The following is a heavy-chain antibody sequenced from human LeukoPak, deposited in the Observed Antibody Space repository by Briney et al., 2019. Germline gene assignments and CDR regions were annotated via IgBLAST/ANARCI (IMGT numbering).Heavy chain of an antibody. CDR2: IWYDGSNK. J-gene: IGHJ1*01. V-gene: IGHV3-33*01. CDR3: ARVAGAYAEYFQH. D-gene: IGHD6-19*01. Sequence: GRSLRLSCAASGFTFSSYGMHWVRQAPGKGLEWVAVIWYDGSNKYYADSVKVRFTISRDNSKNTLYLQMNSLRAEDTAVYYCARVAGAYAEYFQHWGQGTLVTVSS. CDR1: GFTFSSYG.